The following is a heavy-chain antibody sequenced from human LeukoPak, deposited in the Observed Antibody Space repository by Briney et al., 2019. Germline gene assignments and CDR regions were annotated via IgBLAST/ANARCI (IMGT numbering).Heavy chain of an antibody. Sequence: GGSLRLSCAASGFTFSTYWMHWVRQAPGKGLEWVSGISWNSGSIGYADFVKGRFTISRDNAKNSLYLQMNSLRAEDTALYYCAKDMDYYGSGPFDYWGQGTLVTVSS. V-gene: IGHV3-9*01. D-gene: IGHD3-10*01. CDR2: ISWNSGSI. CDR3: AKDMDYYGSGPFDY. J-gene: IGHJ4*02. CDR1: GFTFSTYW.